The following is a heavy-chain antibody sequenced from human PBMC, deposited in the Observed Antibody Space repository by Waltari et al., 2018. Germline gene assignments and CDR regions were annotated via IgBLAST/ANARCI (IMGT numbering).Heavy chain of an antibody. CDR2: IIGSGGST. D-gene: IGHD3-10*01. J-gene: IGHJ4*02. Sequence: EVLLLDSGGGRVQPGGSLSPSCAASGFTFGSYALSWVRQAPGKGLEWVSAIIGSGGSTYYADSVKGRFTISRDNSKNTLYLQMTSLRAEDTAVYYCAKANVLLWFGEPSAFDYWGQGTLVTVSS. V-gene: IGHV3-23*01. CDR1: GFTFGSYA. CDR3: AKANVLLWFGEPSAFDY.